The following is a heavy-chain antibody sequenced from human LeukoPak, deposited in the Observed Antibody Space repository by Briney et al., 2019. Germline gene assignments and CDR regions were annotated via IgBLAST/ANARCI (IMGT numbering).Heavy chain of an antibody. Sequence: ASVKVSCKASGGTFSSYGISWVRQAPGQGLEWMGWISAYNGNTNYAQKLQGRVTMTTDTSTSTAYMELRSLRSDDTAVYYCARDRPRQQWLVLPDYWGQGTLVTVSS. V-gene: IGHV1-18*01. CDR3: ARDRPRQQWLVLPDY. CDR1: GGTFSSYG. J-gene: IGHJ4*02. CDR2: ISAYNGNT. D-gene: IGHD6-19*01.